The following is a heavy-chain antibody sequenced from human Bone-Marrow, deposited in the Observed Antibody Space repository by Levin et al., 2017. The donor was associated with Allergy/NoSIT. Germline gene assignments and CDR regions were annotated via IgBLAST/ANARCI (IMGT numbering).Heavy chain of an antibody. CDR1: GFTFNTYS. CDR2: ISYEGSIK. V-gene: IGHV3-30*04. D-gene: IGHD3-22*01. CDR3: AREWFAGTDDCFDY. J-gene: IGHJ4*02. Sequence: GGSLRLSCAASGFTFNTYSIHWVRQTPGKGLEWVAVISYEGSIKDYADSVRGRFTISRDNSRNTVFLQMNSLRGEDTALYYCAREWFAGTDDCFDYWGQGTLVTVSS.